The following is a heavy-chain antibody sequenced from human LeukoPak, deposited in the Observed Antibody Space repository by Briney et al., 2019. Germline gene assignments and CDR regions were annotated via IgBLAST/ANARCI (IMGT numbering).Heavy chain of an antibody. V-gene: IGHV3-23*01. CDR2: ISGSGGST. Sequence: GGSLRLSCAASGFTFSSYAMSWVRQAPGKGLEWVSAISGSGGSTYYADSVKGRFTITRDNSKNTLYLQMNSLRAEDTAVYYCAKDEGGLLLWFRELFHNYWGQGTLVTVSS. D-gene: IGHD3-10*01. CDR3: AKDEGGLLLWFRELFHNY. CDR1: GFTFSSYA. J-gene: IGHJ4*02.